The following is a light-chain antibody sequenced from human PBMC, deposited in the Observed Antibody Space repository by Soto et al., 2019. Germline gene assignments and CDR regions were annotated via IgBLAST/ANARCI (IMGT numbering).Light chain of an antibody. CDR1: QSVSSN. V-gene: IGKV3-15*01. CDR2: GAS. CDR3: QQYDTWHVWT. J-gene: IGKJ1*01. Sequence: IVLTQSPATLSVSPGEKATLSCRASQSVSSNLAWYQQKPGQAPRLLMYGASTRATAIPARFSGSGSGTEFTLNITSLQYEDIAVYYCQQYDTWHVWTFGQGTKVEI.